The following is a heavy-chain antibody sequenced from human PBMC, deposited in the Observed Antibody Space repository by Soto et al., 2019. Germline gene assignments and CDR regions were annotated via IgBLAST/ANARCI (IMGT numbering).Heavy chain of an antibody. CDR1: GFTFNNAW. D-gene: IGHD4-4*01. CDR2: IRSKADGGTI. Sequence: EVQLVESGGGLVRPGGSLRLSCVASGFTFNNAWMNWVRQAPGKGLEWVGRIRSKADGGTIDYAAPVKDRFTISRDDSKNTLHLQMNSLKTEDTAVYYCTRKPDYSNYFEYWGQGTLVTVSS. J-gene: IGHJ4*02. V-gene: IGHV3-15*07. CDR3: TRKPDYSNYFEY.